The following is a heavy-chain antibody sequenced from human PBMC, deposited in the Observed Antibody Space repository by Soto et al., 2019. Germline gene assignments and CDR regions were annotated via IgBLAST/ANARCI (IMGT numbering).Heavy chain of an antibody. V-gene: IGHV1-18*04. J-gene: IGHJ4*02. CDR1: GYTFTSYG. CDR2: ISAYNGNT. D-gene: IGHD1-26*01. Sequence: VGSVKVSCKASGYTFTSYGISWVRQAPGEGLEWMGWISAYNGNTNYAQKLQGRVTMTTDTSTSTAYMELRSLRSDDTAVYYCARDRGIVGATTGIGFEYWGQGTLVIVSS. CDR3: ARDRGIVGATTGIGFEY.